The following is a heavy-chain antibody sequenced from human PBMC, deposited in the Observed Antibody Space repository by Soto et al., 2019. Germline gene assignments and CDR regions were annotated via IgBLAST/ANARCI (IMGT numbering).Heavy chain of an antibody. CDR3: ARDGLPRPRVRYSYGEYYFYGMAV. J-gene: IGHJ6*02. V-gene: IGHV1-2*02. CDR2: INPNSGGT. D-gene: IGHD5-18*01. Sequence: ASVKVSCKASGYTFIGYYMHWVRQAPGQGLEWMGWINPNSGGTNYAQKFQGRVTMTRDTSIRTVYMELSRLRSDDTAVYYCARDGLPRPRVRYSYGEYYFYGMAVWRQGTTVTVSS. CDR1: GYTFIGYY.